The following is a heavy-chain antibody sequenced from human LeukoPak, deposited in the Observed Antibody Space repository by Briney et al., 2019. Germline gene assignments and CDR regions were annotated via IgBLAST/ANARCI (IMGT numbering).Heavy chain of an antibody. CDR2: IKQDGSEK. V-gene: IGHV3-7*03. J-gene: IGHJ5*02. CDR1: GFTFRNYV. CDR3: AKDAQPRSRWFDP. D-gene: IGHD3-16*01. Sequence: GGSLRLSCAASGFTFRNYVIHWVRQAPGKGLEWVANIKQDGSEKYYVDSVKGRFTISRDNAKNSLYLQMNTLRAEDTAMYYCAKDAQPRSRWFDPWGQGTLVTVSS.